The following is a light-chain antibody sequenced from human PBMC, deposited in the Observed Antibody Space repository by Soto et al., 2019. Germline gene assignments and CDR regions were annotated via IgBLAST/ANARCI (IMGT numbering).Light chain of an antibody. V-gene: IGKV3-11*01. CDR3: QQCVIWPLFT. J-gene: IGKJ3*01. CDR1: QRVGNS. Sequence: EIVLPQSPATLSLYPGARASLSCRASQRVGNSLAWYQHKPGQAPKLLIYDVSNRATGIPARFSGSGSGTDFTLTISSLEPEDFAVYYCQQCVIWPLFTFGPGTKVDIK. CDR2: DVS.